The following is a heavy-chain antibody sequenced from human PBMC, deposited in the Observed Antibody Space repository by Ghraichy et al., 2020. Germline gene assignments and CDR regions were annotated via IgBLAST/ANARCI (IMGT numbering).Heavy chain of an antibody. CDR1: GYTFTSYG. CDR3: ARDRGYDILTGYYYYYGMDV. CDR2: ISAYNGNT. J-gene: IGHJ6*02. V-gene: IGHV1-18*01. D-gene: IGHD3-9*01. Sequence: ASVKVSCKASGYTFTSYGISWVRQAPGQGLEWMGWISAYNGNTNYAQKLQGRVTMTTDTSTSTAYMELRSLRSDDTAVYYCARDRGYDILTGYYYYYGMDVWGQGTTVTVSS.